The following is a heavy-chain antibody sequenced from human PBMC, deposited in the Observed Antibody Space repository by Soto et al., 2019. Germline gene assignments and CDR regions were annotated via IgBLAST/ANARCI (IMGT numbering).Heavy chain of an antibody. D-gene: IGHD6-13*01. CDR1: GFTFSSYA. CDR3: AKDSGGSSWWSGSYYAMDV. CDR2: ISGSGGST. J-gene: IGHJ6*02. V-gene: IGHV3-23*01. Sequence: PGGSLRLSCAASGFTFSSYAMNWVRQAPGKGLEWVSVISGSGGSTYYADSVKGRFTISRDNSKNTLYLQMNSLRTEDTALYYCAKDSGGSSWWSGSYYAMDVWGQGTTVTVSS.